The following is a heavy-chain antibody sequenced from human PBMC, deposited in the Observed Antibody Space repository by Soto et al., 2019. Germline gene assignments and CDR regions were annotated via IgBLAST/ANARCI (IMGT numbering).Heavy chain of an antibody. CDR1: GYSFTSYW. CDR2: IYPGDSDT. V-gene: IGHV5-51*01. D-gene: IGHD6-19*01. J-gene: IGHJ6*02. Sequence: EVQLVPSGAEVKKPGESLKISCKGSGYSFTSYWIGWVRQMPGKGLEWMGIIYPGDSDTRYSPSFQGQVTISADKSISTASLQWSSLKASAPAMYYCARPREAGKYYYGVDVWGQGTTVTVSS. CDR3: ARPREAGKYYYGVDV.